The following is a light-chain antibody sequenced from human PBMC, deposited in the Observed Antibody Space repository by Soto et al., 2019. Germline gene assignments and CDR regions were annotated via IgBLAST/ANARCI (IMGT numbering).Light chain of an antibody. Sequence: QSALTQPASVSGSPGQSITISCTGTSSDVGSYNLVSWYQQHPGKAPKLMIYELSKRPSGVSNRFSGSKSGNTASLTISGLQAEDEADYYCCSYAGSSTLPFVFGTGTKLTVL. J-gene: IGLJ1*01. CDR1: SSDVGSYNL. CDR2: ELS. V-gene: IGLV2-23*02. CDR3: CSYAGSSTLPFV.